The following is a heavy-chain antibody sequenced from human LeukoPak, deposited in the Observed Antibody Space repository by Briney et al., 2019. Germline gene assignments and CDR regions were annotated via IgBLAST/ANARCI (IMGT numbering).Heavy chain of an antibody. V-gene: IGHV3-74*01. Sequence: GGSLRLSCAASGFSFSTYWMHWVRQAPGKGLVWVSRIHSDGSSTNYADSVKGRFTISRDNAKNTLYLQMSSLRAEDTAVYYCAKDTGQWPIRTFDYWGQGTLVTVSS. CDR3: AKDTGQWPIRTFDY. CDR2: IHSDGSST. D-gene: IGHD6-19*01. J-gene: IGHJ4*02. CDR1: GFSFSTYW.